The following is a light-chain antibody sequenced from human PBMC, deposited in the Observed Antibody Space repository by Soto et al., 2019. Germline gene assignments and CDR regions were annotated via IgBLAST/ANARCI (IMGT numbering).Light chain of an antibody. J-gene: IGKJ4*01. V-gene: IGKV4-1*01. CDR2: WAS. CDR1: QSVLSTSNNKNY. Sequence: DIVMTQSPDSVAVSLGERATINCKSSQSVLSTSNNKNYLAWYQQNPGQPPRLLIYWASTRESGVPDRFSGSGSGTDFTLTITSLQVEDVAVYYCQQYLSNPLTFGGGTKVQIK. CDR3: QQYLSNPLT.